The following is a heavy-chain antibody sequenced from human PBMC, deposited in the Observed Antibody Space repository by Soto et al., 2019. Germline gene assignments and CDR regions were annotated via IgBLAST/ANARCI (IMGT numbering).Heavy chain of an antibody. J-gene: IGHJ6*02. D-gene: IGHD2-2*01. CDR1: GCTFVGHG. Sequence: SQRLPYTAVGCTFVGHGIHWVLQEQGKGLEWVAVIWYDGSNKYYADSVKGRFTISRDNSKNTLYLQMNSLRAEDTAVYYCAREPAAKYYYGMDVWGQGTTVTVSS. V-gene: IGHV3-33*01. CDR2: IWYDGSNK. CDR3: AREPAAKYYYGMDV.